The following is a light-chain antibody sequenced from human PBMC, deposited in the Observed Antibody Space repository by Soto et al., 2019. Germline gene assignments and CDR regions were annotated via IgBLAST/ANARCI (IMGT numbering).Light chain of an antibody. CDR1: SSNIGAGYD. V-gene: IGLV1-40*01. CDR2: GNS. CDR3: QSYDSSLSGSV. J-gene: IGLJ2*01. Sequence: QSVLTQPPSVSGAPGQRATISRTGSSSNIGAGYDVHWYQQLPGTAPKLLIYGNSNRPSGVPDLFSGSKSGTSASLAITGLQAEDEADYYCQSYDSSLSGSVFGGGTKLTVL.